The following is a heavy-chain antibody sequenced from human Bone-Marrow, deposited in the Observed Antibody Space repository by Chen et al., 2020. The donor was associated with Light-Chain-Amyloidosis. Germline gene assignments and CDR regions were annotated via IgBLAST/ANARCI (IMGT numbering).Heavy chain of an antibody. V-gene: IGHV4-34*01. J-gene: IGHJ4*02. CDR3: ARMPGSLFRRRFDY. D-gene: IGHD2-2*01. Sequence: QVQLQQWGAGLLRPSETLSLTGAVYGGSFCGYYWRWFRQPPVKGLEWIGEINHSGSTNYNPYLKSRVTISVDTSKNQFALKLSSVTAADTAVYYCARMPGSLFRRRFDYWGQGTLVTVSS. CDR2: INHSGST. CDR1: GGSFCGYY.